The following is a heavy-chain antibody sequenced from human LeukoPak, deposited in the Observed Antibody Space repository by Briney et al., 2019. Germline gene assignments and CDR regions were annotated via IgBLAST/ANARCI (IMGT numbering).Heavy chain of an antibody. J-gene: IGHJ4*02. Sequence: PSETLSLTCAVYGGSFSGYYWSWIRQPPGKGLEWIGEINHSGSTNYNSSLKSRVTISVDTSKNQFSLKLSSVTAADTAVYYCARPSWGSTADYWGQGTLVTVSS. CDR2: INHSGST. CDR3: ARPSWGSTADY. CDR1: GGSFSGYY. D-gene: IGHD3-16*01. V-gene: IGHV4-34*01.